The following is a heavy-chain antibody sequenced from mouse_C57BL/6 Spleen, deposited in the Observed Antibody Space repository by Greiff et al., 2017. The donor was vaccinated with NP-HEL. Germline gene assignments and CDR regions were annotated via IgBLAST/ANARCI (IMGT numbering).Heavy chain of an antibody. Sequence: VKLMESGPGLVQPSQSLSITCTVSGFSLTSYGVHWVRQSPGKGLEWLGVIWRGGSTDYNAAFMSRLSITKDNSKSQVFFKMNSLQADDTAIYYCAKMDGSSSWFAYWGQGTLVTVSA. J-gene: IGHJ3*01. CDR3: AKMDGSSSWFAY. CDR2: IWRGGST. CDR1: GFSLTSYG. D-gene: IGHD1-1*01. V-gene: IGHV2-5*01.